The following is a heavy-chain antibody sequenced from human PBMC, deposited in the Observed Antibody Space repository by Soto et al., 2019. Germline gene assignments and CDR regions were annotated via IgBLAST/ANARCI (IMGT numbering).Heavy chain of an antibody. Sequence: EVQLVESGGGLVKPGGSLRLSCVGSGFTFSNAWINWVRQTPGKGLEWVGRIKSKPDGGTTDYAAPVKDRFTISRDDSKNTVYLQMNSLKTEDTTLYYCVTGQYCDYWGQGTLVTVSS. J-gene: IGHJ4*02. V-gene: IGHV3-15*01. CDR2: IKSKPDGGTT. CDR3: VTGQYCDY. CDR1: GFTFSNAW.